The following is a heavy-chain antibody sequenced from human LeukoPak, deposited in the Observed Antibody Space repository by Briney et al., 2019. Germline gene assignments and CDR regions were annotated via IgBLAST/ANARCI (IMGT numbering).Heavy chain of an antibody. V-gene: IGHV1-2*02. CDR1: GYTFTSYD. J-gene: IGHJ5*02. Sequence: GASVKVSCKASGYTFTSYDINWVRQATGQGLEWMGWINPNSGGTNYAQKFQGRVTMTRDTSISTAYMELSRLRSDDTAVYYCARDPGYCSGGSCLRGNWFDPWGQGTLVTVSS. D-gene: IGHD2-15*01. CDR2: INPNSGGT. CDR3: ARDPGYCSGGSCLRGNWFDP.